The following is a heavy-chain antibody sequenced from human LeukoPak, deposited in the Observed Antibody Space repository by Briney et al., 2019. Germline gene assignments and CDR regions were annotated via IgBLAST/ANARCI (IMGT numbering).Heavy chain of an antibody. D-gene: IGHD3-10*01. CDR3: ARETTMVRGSGDAFDI. CDR2: IYYSGST. CDR1: GGSISSSSYY. J-gene: IGHJ3*02. V-gene: IGHV4-61*01. Sequence: PSETLSLTCTVSGGSISSSSYYWGWIRQPPGKGLEWIGYIYYSGSTNYNPSLKSRVTISVDTSKNQFSLKLSSVTAADTAVYYCARETTMVRGSGDAFDIWGQGTMVTVSS.